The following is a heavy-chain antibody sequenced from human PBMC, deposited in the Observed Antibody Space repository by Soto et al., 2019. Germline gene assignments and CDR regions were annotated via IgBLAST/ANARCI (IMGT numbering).Heavy chain of an antibody. J-gene: IGHJ5*02. D-gene: IGHD3-9*01. CDR3: VRTGETGYDWGWFDP. CDR2: ISSDGSNK. Sequence: QVQLVESGGGVVQPGRSQRLSCAASGFPFSAYAMHWVRQAPGRGLEWLAVISSDGSNKHYADPVKGRFSISRDNYENTVYLQMNSLGTEDTAAYYCVRTGETGYDWGWFDPWGQGTLVTVSS. CDR1: GFPFSAYA. V-gene: IGHV3-30*03.